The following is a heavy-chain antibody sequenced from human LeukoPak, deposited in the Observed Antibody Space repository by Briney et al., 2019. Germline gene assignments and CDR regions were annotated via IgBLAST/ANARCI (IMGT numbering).Heavy chain of an antibody. J-gene: IGHJ2*01. CDR1: GFTFSNYG. V-gene: IGHV3-21*01. Sequence: GGSLRLSCAASGFTFSNYGMSWVRQAPGKGLEWVSSISSSGTYIYYADSMKGRFTISRDNAKNSLYLQMDSLRAEDTAVYYCARPRGWERRWYFDLWGRGTLVTVSS. CDR2: ISSSGTYI. D-gene: IGHD1-26*01. CDR3: ARPRGWERRWYFDL.